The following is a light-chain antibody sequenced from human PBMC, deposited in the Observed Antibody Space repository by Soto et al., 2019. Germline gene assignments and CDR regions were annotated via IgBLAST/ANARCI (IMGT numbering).Light chain of an antibody. CDR2: DAS. Sequence: DIQMTQSPSTLSASVGDRVTITCRASQSINSWLAWYQQKPGKAPKLLIYDASSLESGVPSRFSGRGSGTDFNLTLSSLQPGDFATYYCQQYNYYPYTFGQGTKLEIK. CDR3: QQYNYYPYT. J-gene: IGKJ2*01. V-gene: IGKV1-5*01. CDR1: QSINSW.